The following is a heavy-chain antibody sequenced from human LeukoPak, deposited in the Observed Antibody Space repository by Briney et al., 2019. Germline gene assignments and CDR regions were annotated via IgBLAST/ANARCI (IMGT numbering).Heavy chain of an antibody. CDR2: IYYSGST. J-gene: IGHJ4*02. CDR1: GGSIRGYF. Sequence: PSETLSLTCTVSGGSIRGYFWTWIRQPPGKGLEWIGYIYYSGSTNYNPSLKSRVTIAVDTSKNQFSLRLNFVTAADTAVYYCAMAYSSSWYYFDYWGQGTLVTVSS. D-gene: IGHD6-13*01. V-gene: IGHV4-59*01. CDR3: AMAYSSSWYYFDY.